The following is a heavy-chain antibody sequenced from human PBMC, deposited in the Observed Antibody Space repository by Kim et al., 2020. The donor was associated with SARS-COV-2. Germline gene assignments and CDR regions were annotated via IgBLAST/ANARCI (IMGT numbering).Heavy chain of an antibody. Sequence: GGSLRLSCAASGFTFSSYAMHWVRQAPGKGLEWVAVISYDGSNKYYADSVKGRFTISRDNSKNTLYLQMNSLRAEDTAVYYCARGFGFGELTFGDYWGQGTLVTVSS. V-gene: IGHV3-30*04. CDR1: GFTFSSYA. J-gene: IGHJ4*02. CDR3: ARGFGFGELTFGDY. D-gene: IGHD3-10*01. CDR2: ISYDGSNK.